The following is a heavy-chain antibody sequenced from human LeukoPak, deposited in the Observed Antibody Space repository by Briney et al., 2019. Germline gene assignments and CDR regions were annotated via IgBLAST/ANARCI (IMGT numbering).Heavy chain of an antibody. V-gene: IGHV3-30*03. CDR1: GFTFSSYG. CDR2: ISSDGSNK. Sequence: PGGSLRLSCAASGFTFSSYGMNWVRQAPGKGLEWVAVISSDGSNKYYADSVKGRFTISRDNSKNTLYLQMNSLRAEDTAVYYCARDLVGYSYGHFDYWGQGTLVTVSS. D-gene: IGHD5-18*01. CDR3: ARDLVGYSYGHFDY. J-gene: IGHJ4*02.